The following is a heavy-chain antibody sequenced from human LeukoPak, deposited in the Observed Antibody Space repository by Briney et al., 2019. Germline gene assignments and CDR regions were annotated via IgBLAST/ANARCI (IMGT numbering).Heavy chain of an antibody. J-gene: IGHJ5*02. D-gene: IGHD3-22*01. CDR2: INHSGST. Sequence: SETLSLTCAVYGGSFSGYYWSWIRQPPGKGLEWIGEINHSGSTNYNPSLKSRVTISVDTSKNQFSLKLSSVTAADTAVYYCASLDDSSGYHSYRSDPWGQGTLVTVSS. CDR3: ASLDDSSGYHSYRSDP. CDR1: GGSFSGYY. V-gene: IGHV4-34*01.